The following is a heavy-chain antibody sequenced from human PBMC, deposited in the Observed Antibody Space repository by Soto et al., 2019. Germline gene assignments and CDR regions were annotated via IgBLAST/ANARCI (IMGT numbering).Heavy chain of an antibody. J-gene: IGHJ3*02. Sequence: QVQLQESGPGLVKPSQTVSLTCTVSGGSISSADHYWTWIRQPPGKGLEWIGYIYNSGTTYYNPSLKSRFTISIDTSKSQFSLKLSSVTAADTAVYFCARDSSKDYGDSAGDAFDIWGQGTLVTVSS. D-gene: IGHD4-17*01. V-gene: IGHV4-30-4*01. CDR2: IYNSGTT. CDR1: GGSISSADHY. CDR3: ARDSSKDYGDSAGDAFDI.